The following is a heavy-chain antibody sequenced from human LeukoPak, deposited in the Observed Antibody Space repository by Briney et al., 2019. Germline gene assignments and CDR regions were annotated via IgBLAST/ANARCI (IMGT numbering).Heavy chain of an antibody. J-gene: IGHJ5*02. V-gene: IGHV4-30-4*01. CDR1: GGSISSSSYY. D-gene: IGHD3-10*01. Sequence: SETLSLTCTVSGGSISSSSYYWSWIRQPPGKGLEWIGYIYYSGSTYYNPSLKSRLTISVDTSKTQFSLKLSSVTAADTAVYYCASYYYASGSYSWFDPWGQGTLVTVSS. CDR3: ASYYYASGSYSWFDP. CDR2: IYYSGST.